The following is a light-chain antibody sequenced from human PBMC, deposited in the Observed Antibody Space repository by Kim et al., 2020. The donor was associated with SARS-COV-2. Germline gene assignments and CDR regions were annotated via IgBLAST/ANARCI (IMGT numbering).Light chain of an antibody. J-gene: IGKJ1*01. CDR2: SAS. Sequence: SAGERATPSCRASQSLNTTSLAWYQQRPGQAPRLLIYSASSRATGIPDRFSGSGSGTDFTLTISRLEPEDFALYFCQQYGSSPQTFGQGTKVDIK. CDR3: QQYGSSPQT. CDR1: QSLNTTS. V-gene: IGKV3-20*01.